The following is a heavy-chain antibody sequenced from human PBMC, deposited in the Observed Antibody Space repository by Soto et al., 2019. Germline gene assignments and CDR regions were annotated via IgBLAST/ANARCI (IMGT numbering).Heavy chain of an antibody. CDR3: AREGWDSSGYGMYV. CDR2: IYYSGST. D-gene: IGHD6-6*01. Sequence: PSETLSLTCTVSGGSVSSGSYYWSWIRQPPGKGLEWIGYIYYSGSTNYNPSLKSRVTISVDTSKNQFSLKLSSVTAADTAVYYCAREGWDSSGYGMYVWGQGTTVTVS. CDR1: GGSVSSGSYY. J-gene: IGHJ6*02. V-gene: IGHV4-61*01.